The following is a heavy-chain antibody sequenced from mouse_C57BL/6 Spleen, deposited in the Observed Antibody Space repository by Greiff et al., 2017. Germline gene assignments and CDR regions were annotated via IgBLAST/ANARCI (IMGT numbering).Heavy chain of an antibody. Sequence: EVKVVESEGGLVQPGSSMKLSCTASGFTFSDYYMAWVRQVPEKGLEWVANINYDGSSTYYLDSLKSRFIISRDNAKNILYLQMSSLKSEDTATYYCARGGLRRSFYAMDYWGQGTSVTVSS. CDR3: ARGGLRRSFYAMDY. CDR1: GFTFSDYY. D-gene: IGHD2-4*01. CDR2: INYDGSST. J-gene: IGHJ4*01. V-gene: IGHV5-16*01.